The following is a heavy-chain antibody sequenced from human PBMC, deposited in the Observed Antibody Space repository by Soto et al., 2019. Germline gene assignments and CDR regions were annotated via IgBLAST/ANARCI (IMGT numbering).Heavy chain of an antibody. Sequence: EVQLLESGGDSVQPGGSVRLSCAGSGFTFINYAMNWVRQAPGKGLEWVSTISGGGDATFFADSVRGRFTFSRDNSKNTLTLQMNSLGVDDTVVYYCARKVVGSTSRPDYWYFDLWGRGTLVTVSS. CDR2: ISGGGDAT. D-gene: IGHD2-21*01. V-gene: IGHV3-23*01. CDR3: ARKVVGSTSRPDYWYFDL. J-gene: IGHJ2*01. CDR1: GFTFINYA.